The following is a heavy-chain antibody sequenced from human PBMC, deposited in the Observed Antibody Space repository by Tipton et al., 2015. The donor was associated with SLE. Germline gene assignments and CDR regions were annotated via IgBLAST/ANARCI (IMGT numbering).Heavy chain of an antibody. Sequence: TLSLTCTVSGGSISSSSYYWGWIRQPPGKGLEWIGSIYYSGSTYYNPSLKSRLTISIDTSGTQFSLKLSSVTAADTAVYYCARPRYGSGNAFDIWGQGTMVTVSS. CDR1: GGSISSSSYY. J-gene: IGHJ3*02. D-gene: IGHD6-19*01. CDR2: IYYSGST. CDR3: ARPRYGSGNAFDI. V-gene: IGHV4-39*01.